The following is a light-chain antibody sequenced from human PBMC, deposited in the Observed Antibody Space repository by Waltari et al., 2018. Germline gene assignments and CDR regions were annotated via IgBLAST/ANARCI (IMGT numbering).Light chain of an antibody. CDR3: SSYAGSFPYV. V-gene: IGLV2-8*01. Sequence: QSALTQPPSASGSPGQSVTISCTGTGSDVGGYNYVSWYQQHPGKAPQLMIYEVSKRPSGVPDGFSGSKSGNTASLTVSGLQSEDEADYYCSSYAGSFPYVFGTGTKVTVL. CDR2: EVS. CDR1: GSDVGGYNY. J-gene: IGLJ1*01.